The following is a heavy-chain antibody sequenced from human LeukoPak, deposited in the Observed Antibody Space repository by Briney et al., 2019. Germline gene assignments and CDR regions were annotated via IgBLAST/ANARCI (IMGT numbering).Heavy chain of an antibody. D-gene: IGHD1-7*01. J-gene: IGHJ6*03. CDR1: GGSFSKYY. Sequence: SETLSLTCAVYGGSFSKYYWSWIRQPPGKGLEWIGEINDSGRTNYNPSLMSRVTISVDTSKNQFSLRLNSVTATDTAVYYCARRWNYGRNYYIDVWGKGATVSVSS. V-gene: IGHV4-34*01. CDR3: ARRWNYGRNYYIDV. CDR2: INDSGRT.